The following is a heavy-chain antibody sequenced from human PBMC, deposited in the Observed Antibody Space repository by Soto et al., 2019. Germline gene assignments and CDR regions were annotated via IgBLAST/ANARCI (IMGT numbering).Heavy chain of an antibody. CDR3: ARAEGEADYYYHGMDV. V-gene: IGHV4-30-4*01. CDR2: IYYSGSN. Sequence: QVQLQESGPGLVKPSQTLSLTCTVSGGSISSGDYYWSWIRQPPGKGLEWIGYIYYSGSNYYNPSLKSRVTISVDTSKNQFSLKLSSGTAADTAVYYCARAEGEADYYYHGMDVWGQGTTVTVSS. J-gene: IGHJ6*02. CDR1: GGSISSGDYY. D-gene: IGHD1-26*01.